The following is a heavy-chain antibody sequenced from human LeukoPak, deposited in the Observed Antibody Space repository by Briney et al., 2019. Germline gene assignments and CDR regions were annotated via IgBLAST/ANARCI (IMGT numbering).Heavy chain of an antibody. CDR1: GFTVSNY. Sequence: GGSLRLSCAASGFTVSNYMSWVRQAPGKGMEWGSVIYSGGGAYYPNSVKGRFTISRDNSKNTLYLQMNSLRAEDTAVYYCASTSRDGNGHYWEWGQGTLVTVSS. CDR3: ASTSRDGNGHYWE. CDR2: IYSGGGA. D-gene: IGHD3-22*01. V-gene: IGHV3-66*01. J-gene: IGHJ4*02.